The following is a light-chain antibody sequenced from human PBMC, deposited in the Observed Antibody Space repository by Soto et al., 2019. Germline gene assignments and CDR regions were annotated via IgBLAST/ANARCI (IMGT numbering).Light chain of an antibody. V-gene: IGKV1-39*01. CDR2: AAS. CDR1: QSIGGF. J-gene: IGKJ4*01. CDR3: QQSYSTPLT. Sequence: GHRVTITCRASQSIGGFLNXYQXKXGXXXKXXXYAASSLQSGVPSRFSGSGYGTDFTLTISSLQPEDFATYYCQQSYSTPLTFGGGTKVDIK.